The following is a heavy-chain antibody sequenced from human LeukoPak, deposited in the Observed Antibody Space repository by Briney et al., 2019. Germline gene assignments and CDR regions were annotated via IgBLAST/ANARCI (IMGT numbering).Heavy chain of an antibody. D-gene: IGHD3-22*01. CDR3: ARYYDSSGYFAY. J-gene: IGHJ4*02. Sequence: GGPLRLSCAASGFTVSSNYMSWVRQAPGKGLEWVSVIYSGGSTYYADSVKGRFTISRDNSKNTLYLQMNSLRAEDTAVYYCARYYDSSGYFAYWGQGTLVTVSS. CDR1: GFTVSSNY. CDR2: IYSGGST. V-gene: IGHV3-66*01.